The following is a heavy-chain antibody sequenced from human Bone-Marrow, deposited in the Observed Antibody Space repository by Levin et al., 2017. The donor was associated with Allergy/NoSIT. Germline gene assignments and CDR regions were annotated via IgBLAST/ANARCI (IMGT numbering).Heavy chain of an antibody. D-gene: IGHD3-9*01. J-gene: IGHJ4*02. CDR1: GFTFSSYA. V-gene: IGHV3-30*04. CDR2: ISYDGSNK. CDR3: AREGASYDILTGYLDY. Sequence: GESLKISCAASGFTFSSYAMHWVRQAPGKGLEWVAVISYDGSNKYYADSVKGRFTISRDNSKNTLYLQMNSLRAEDTAVYYCAREGASYDILTGYLDYWGQGTLVTVSS.